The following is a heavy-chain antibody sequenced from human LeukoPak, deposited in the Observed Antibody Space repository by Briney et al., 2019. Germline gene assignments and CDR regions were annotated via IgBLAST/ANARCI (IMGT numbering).Heavy chain of an antibody. CDR1: GFTFSTSA. J-gene: IGHJ4*02. Sequence: PGGSLRLSCAASGFTFSTSAMNWVRQAPGKGLEWVSSINNVRSHIYYADSVKGRFTISRDNAKNSLYLQMNSLRADDTAVYYCAREEGVVDYWGQGTLVTVSS. CDR2: INNVRSHI. CDR3: AREEGVVDY. V-gene: IGHV3-21*01. D-gene: IGHD2-15*01.